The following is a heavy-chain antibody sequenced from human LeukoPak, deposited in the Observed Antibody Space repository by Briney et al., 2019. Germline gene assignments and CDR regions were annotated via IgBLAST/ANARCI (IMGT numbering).Heavy chain of an antibody. Sequence: SVKVSCKASGGTFSSYAISWVRQAPGQGLEWMGGIIPIFGTANYAQKFQGRVTMTRDTSINTAYMELSSLRSEDTAVYYCARGLRGEILQTGYWGQGTLVTVSS. J-gene: IGHJ4*02. CDR2: IIPIFGTA. CDR3: ARGLRGEILQTGY. CDR1: GGTFSSYA. V-gene: IGHV1-69*05. D-gene: IGHD1-26*01.